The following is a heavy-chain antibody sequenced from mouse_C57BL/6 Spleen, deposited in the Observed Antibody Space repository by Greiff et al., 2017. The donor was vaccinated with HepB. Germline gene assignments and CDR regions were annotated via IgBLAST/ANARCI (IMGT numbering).Heavy chain of an antibody. J-gene: IGHJ2*01. CDR2: IYPSDSET. CDR1: GYTFTSYW. V-gene: IGHV1-61*01. CDR3: ARVDGNYPYYFDD. Sequence: QVQLQQPGAELVRPGSSVKLSCKASGYTFTSYWMDWVKQRPGQGLEWIGNIYPSDSETHYNQKFKDKATLTVDKSSSTAYMQLSSLTSEDSAVYYCARVDGNYPYYFDDWGQGTTLTVSS. D-gene: IGHD2-1*01.